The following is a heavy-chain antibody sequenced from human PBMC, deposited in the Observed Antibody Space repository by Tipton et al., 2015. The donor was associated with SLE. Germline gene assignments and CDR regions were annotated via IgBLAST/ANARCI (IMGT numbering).Heavy chain of an antibody. CDR3: ARIKGSVLYYFDY. V-gene: IGHV3-30*04. Sequence: SLRLSCAASGFTFSSFAMHWVRQAPGKGLEWVALISYDGTNRYYPDSVRGRFTISRDNSKNTLYLQMNSLRPEDTAVYYCARIKGSVLYYFDYWGQGTLVTVSS. J-gene: IGHJ4*02. CDR2: ISYDGTNR. D-gene: IGHD6-6*01. CDR1: GFTFSSFA.